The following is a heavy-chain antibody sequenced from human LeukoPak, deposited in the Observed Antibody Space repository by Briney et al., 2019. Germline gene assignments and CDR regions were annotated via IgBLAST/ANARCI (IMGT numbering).Heavy chain of an antibody. D-gene: IGHD2-2*01. CDR3: ARDLQPSSYEGLNN. CDR2: ISNSGNTV. Sequence: AGGSLRLSCAASGFTFSHYYIRWIRQAPGKGLEWISYISNSGNTVYYADSVKGRFTISRDNAKNSVYVEMDSLRAEDTAVYYCARDLQPSSYEGLNNWGQGTLVTVSS. J-gene: IGHJ4*02. V-gene: IGHV3-11*01. CDR1: GFTFSHYY.